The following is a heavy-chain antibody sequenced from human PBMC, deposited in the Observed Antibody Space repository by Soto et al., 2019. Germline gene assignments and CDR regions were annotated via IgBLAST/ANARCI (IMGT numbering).Heavy chain of an antibody. D-gene: IGHD5-18*01. CDR3: ARIRVDTAMYFNNYGMDV. CDR2: IDWDDDK. CDR1: GFSLSDPGMC. V-gene: IGHV2-70*20. Sequence: GPTLVNPTQTLTLTCTLSGFSLSDPGMCVSWVRQPPGKALEWLALIDWDDDKYYTTSLKTRLTIAKDTSKNQVILTMTNVAPVDTATYYCARIRVDTAMYFNNYGMDVWGQGTTVTVSS. J-gene: IGHJ6*02.